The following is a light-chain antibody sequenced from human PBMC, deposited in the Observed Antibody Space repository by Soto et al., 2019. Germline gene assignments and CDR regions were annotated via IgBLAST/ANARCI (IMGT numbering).Light chain of an antibody. CDR3: AAWDDRLNGTPVV. Sequence: QSVLTQPPSASGTPGQRVTISCSGSSSNIGSNTVNWYQQLPGTAPKLLIYSNNQRPSGVPDRFSGSKSGTSASLAISGLQSEDEADYYCAAWDDRLNGTPVVFGGGTKLTVL. J-gene: IGLJ2*01. CDR2: SNN. CDR1: SSNIGSNT. V-gene: IGLV1-44*01.